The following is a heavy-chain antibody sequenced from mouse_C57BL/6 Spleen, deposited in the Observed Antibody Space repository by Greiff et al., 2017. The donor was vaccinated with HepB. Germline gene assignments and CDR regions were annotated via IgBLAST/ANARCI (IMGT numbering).Heavy chain of an antibody. CDR2: IDPSDSYT. Sequence: VKLQQPGAELVRPGTSVKLSCKASGYTFTSYWMHWVKQRPGQGLEWIGVIDPSDSYTNYNQKFKGKATLTVDTSSSTAYMQLSSLTSEDSAVYYCAREGSNFSWFAYWGQGTLVTVAA. CDR3: AREGSNFSWFAY. J-gene: IGHJ3*01. V-gene: IGHV1-59*01. CDR1: GYTFTSYW.